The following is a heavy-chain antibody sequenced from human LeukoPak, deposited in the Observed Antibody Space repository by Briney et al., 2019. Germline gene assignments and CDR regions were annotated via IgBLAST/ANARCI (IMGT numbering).Heavy chain of an antibody. V-gene: IGHV3-64*01. CDR3: ARGGYFVTSGLIDY. CDR2: ITCNGGST. D-gene: IGHD3-22*01. CDR1: GFIFNNYG. J-gene: IGHJ4*02. Sequence: GGSLRLSCAASGFIFNNYGMHWVRQAPGKGLEFVSAITCNGGSTYYANSVKGRFTISRDNSKNTLYLHMGSLRAEDMAVYYCARGGYFVTSGLIDYWGQGTLVTVSS.